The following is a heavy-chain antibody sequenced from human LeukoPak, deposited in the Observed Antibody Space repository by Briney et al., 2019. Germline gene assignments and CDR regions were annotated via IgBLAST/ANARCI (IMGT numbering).Heavy chain of an antibody. J-gene: IGHJ6*02. CDR1: GGSISSYY. V-gene: IGHV4-59*06. Sequence: SETLSLTCTVSGGSISSYYWSWIRQHPGKGLEWIGYIYYSGSTYYNPSLKSRVTISVDTSKNQFSLKLSSVTAADTAVYYCARDSGSSRGYYYYGMDVWGQGTTVTVSS. CDR2: IYYSGST. D-gene: IGHD2-2*01. CDR3: ARDSGSSRGYYYYGMDV.